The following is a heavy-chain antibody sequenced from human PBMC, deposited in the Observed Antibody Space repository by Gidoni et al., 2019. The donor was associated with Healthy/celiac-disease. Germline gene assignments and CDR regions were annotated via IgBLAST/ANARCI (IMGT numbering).Heavy chain of an antibody. V-gene: IGHV1-69*01. CDR3: ARANYDTYYFDY. D-gene: IGHD3-16*01. J-gene: IGHJ4*02. Sequence: QVQLVQSGAEVKKPGSSVKVSCTASGGTFSSYAISWVRQAPGQGREWMGGIIPIFGTANYAQKFQGRVTITEDESTSTAYMELSSLRSEDTAVYYCARANYDTYYFDYWGQGTLVTVSS. CDR1: GGTFSSYA. CDR2: IIPIFGTA.